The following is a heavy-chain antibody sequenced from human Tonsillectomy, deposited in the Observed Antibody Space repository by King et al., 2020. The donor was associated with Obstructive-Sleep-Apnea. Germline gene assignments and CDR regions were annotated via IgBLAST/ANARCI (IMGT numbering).Heavy chain of an antibody. V-gene: IGHV3-43D*03. D-gene: IGHD6-19*01. Sequence: VQLVESGGVVVQPGGSLRLSCAASGFTFDDYAMHWVRQAPGKGLEWVSLISWDGGSTYYADSVKGRFTISRDNSKNSLSLQMNSLRAEDTALYYCAKDLGIAVALGGMDVWGQGTTVTVSS. CDR3: AKDLGIAVALGGMDV. J-gene: IGHJ6*02. CDR1: GFTFDDYA. CDR2: ISWDGGST.